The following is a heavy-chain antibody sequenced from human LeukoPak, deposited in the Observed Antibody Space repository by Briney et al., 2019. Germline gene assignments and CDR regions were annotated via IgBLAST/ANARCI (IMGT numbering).Heavy chain of an antibody. CDR2: IKQDGSKK. V-gene: IGHV3-7*04. D-gene: IGHD5-24*01. J-gene: IGHJ4*02. CDR3: TRVGYIDEGIDY. CDR1: GFTFADYA. Sequence: GGSLRLSCTASGFTFADYALSWFRQAPGKGLEWVANIKQDGSKKSYVDSVKGRFTISRDNAKNSLYLQMNSLRAEDTAIYYCTRVGYIDEGIDYWGQGTLVTVSS.